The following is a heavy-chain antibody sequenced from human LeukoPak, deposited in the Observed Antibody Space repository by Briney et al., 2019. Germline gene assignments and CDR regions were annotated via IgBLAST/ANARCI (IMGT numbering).Heavy chain of an antibody. D-gene: IGHD2-2*01. J-gene: IGHJ4*02. CDR3: ARPVGGRIVVVPAANDLDY. CDR1: GYTFTGYY. CDR2: INPNSGGT. Sequence: GASVKVSCKASGYTFTGYYMHWVRQAPGQGLEWMGWINPNSGGTNYAQKFQGRVTMTRDTSISTAYMELSRLRSDDTAVYYCARPVGGRIVVVPAANDLDYWGQGTLVTVSS. V-gene: IGHV1-2*02.